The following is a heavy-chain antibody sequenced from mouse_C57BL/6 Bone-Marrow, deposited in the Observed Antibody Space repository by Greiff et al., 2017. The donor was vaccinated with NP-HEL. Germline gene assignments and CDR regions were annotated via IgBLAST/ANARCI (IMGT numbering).Heavy chain of an antibody. CDR3: AIHYYGSSYSYWYFDV. J-gene: IGHJ1*03. CDR2: IHPSDSDT. V-gene: IGHV1-74*01. D-gene: IGHD1-1*01. CDR1: GYTFTSYW. Sequence: QVQLQQPGAELVKPGASVKVSCKASGYTFTSYWMHWVKQRPGQGLEWIGRIHPSDSDTNYNQKFKGKATLTVDKSSSTAYMQLSSLTSEDSAVYYCAIHYYGSSYSYWYFDVWGTGTTVTVSS.